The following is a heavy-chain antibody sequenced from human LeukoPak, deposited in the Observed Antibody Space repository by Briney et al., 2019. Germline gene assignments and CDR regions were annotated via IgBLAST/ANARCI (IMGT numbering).Heavy chain of an antibody. Sequence: GGSLRLSCAASGFTFRSYWMHWVRQAPGKGLVWVSRIKSDGSSTTYADSVKGRFTISRDNAKNTLYMQMNSLRAEDTAVYYCAREKWNDHDAFDIWGQGTMVTVSS. CDR1: GFTFRSYW. V-gene: IGHV3-74*01. D-gene: IGHD1-1*01. CDR2: IKSDGSST. J-gene: IGHJ3*02. CDR3: AREKWNDHDAFDI.